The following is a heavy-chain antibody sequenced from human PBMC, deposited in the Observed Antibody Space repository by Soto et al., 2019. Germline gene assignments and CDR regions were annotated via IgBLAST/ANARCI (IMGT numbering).Heavy chain of an antibody. Sequence: QVQLVESGGGLVKPGGSLRLSCAASGFTFSDYYMSWIRQAPGKGLEWVSYISSSGSTIYYADSVKGRFTISRDNAKNLLDLEMNSLRADDTAVYYCARDQPEYYYYGMDVWGQGTTVTVS. CDR2: ISSSGSTI. V-gene: IGHV3-11*01. CDR1: GFTFSDYY. J-gene: IGHJ6*02. CDR3: ARDQPEYYYYGMDV.